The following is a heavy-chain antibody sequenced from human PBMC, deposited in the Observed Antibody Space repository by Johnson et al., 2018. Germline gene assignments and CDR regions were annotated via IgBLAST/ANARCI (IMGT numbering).Heavy chain of an antibody. CDR2: ISYDGRNK. Sequence: QVQLVQSGGGVVQPGRSLRLSCAASGFTFSSYGMHWVRQAPGKGLEWVAVISYDGRNKYYSDSVKGRFTISRDNSKNTLYLQMNSLRAEDTAVFYCAKGSGLLYYYYYMDVWGKGTTVTVSS. CDR3: AKGSGLLYYYYYMDV. V-gene: IGHV3-30*18. D-gene: IGHD3-10*01. J-gene: IGHJ6*03. CDR1: GFTFSSYG.